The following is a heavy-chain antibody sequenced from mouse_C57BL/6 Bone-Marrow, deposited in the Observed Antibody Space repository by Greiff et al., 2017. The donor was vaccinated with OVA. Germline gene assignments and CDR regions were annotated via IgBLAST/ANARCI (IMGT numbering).Heavy chain of an antibody. CDR2: ISSGRSTI. V-gene: IGHV5-17*01. CDR3: AREYYGTADY. D-gene: IGHD1-1*01. Sequence: EVKLVESGGGLVKPGGSLKLSCAASGFTFSDYGMHWVRQAPEKGLEWVAYISSGRSTIYYADTVKGRFTISRDNAKNTLFLQMTSLRAEETAMYYCAREYYGTADYWGQGTTLTVSS. J-gene: IGHJ2*01. CDR1: GFTFSDYG.